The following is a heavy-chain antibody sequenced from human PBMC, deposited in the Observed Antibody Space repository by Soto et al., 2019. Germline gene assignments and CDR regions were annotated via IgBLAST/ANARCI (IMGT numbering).Heavy chain of an antibody. CDR2: ITGQSSNI. V-gene: IGHV3-21*01. Sequence: EVQLVESGGGLVKPGGSLRLSCAASGFTFSTYGISWVVQAQGKGLEWVSAITGQSSNIYYADSVRGRFTITRDNAESSLYLQMNSLRAEDTAVYYCARVDGYTYPTDYWGQGTLVTVSS. D-gene: IGHD5-12*01. CDR1: GFTFSTYG. CDR3: ARVDGYTYPTDY. J-gene: IGHJ4*02.